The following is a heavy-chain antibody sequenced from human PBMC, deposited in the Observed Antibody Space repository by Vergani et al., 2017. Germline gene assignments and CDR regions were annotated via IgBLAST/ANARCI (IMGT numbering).Heavy chain of an antibody. J-gene: IGHJ6*03. D-gene: IGHD2-8*01. Sequence: VQLVESGGGVVQPGRSLRLSCAGSGFTLSSHAMHWVRQAPGKGLEWVAFIWYDGSKEYYADSVKGRFTISRDNSKNTLYLQINNLRAADTAVYYCARSGYCAHGVCYMTYYYYMDVWGKGTAVTVSS. V-gene: IGHV3-33*01. CDR3: ARSGYCAHGVCYMTYYYYMDV. CDR1: GFTLSSHA. CDR2: IWYDGSKE.